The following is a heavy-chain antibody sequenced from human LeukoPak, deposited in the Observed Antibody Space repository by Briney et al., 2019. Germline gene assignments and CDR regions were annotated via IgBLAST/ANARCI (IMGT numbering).Heavy chain of an antibody. CDR1: GFTFIDYN. J-gene: IGHJ6*02. Sequence: GGSLRVSCAASGFTFIDYNMNWVRQAQGKGLEWVSYITNGGSTIHHADSVKGRFTISRDNAKKTLYLQMNSLRAEDTAVYYCARSIGLTGGGVDVWGQGTTVTVSS. CDR2: ITNGGSTI. D-gene: IGHD3-9*01. V-gene: IGHV3-11*01. CDR3: ARSIGLTGGGVDV.